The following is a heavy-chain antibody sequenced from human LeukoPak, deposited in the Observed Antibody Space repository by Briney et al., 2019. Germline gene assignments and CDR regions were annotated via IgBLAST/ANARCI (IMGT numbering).Heavy chain of an antibody. CDR2: INSNSGGT. D-gene: IGHD1-14*01. CDR1: GYTFTGYY. J-gene: IGHJ5*02. Sequence: ASVKVSCKASGYTFTGYYMYWVRQAPGQGLEWMGWINSNSGGTNYAQKFQGRVTMTRDTSISTAYMELSRLRSDDTAVYYCARGPRSTSPSIKYNWFDPWGQGTLVTVSS. CDR3: ARGPRSTSPSIKYNWFDP. V-gene: IGHV1-2*02.